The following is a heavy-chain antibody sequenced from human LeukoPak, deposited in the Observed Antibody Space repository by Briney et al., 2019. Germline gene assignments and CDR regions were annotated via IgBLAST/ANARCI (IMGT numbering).Heavy chain of an antibody. CDR3: ARDGSAYNLDY. CDR2: INNDGSWI. J-gene: IGHJ4*02. CDR1: GFTFSPSR. D-gene: IGHD3-16*01. V-gene: IGHV3-74*01. Sequence: GGPLRLTCAASGFTFSPSRMHWVRQAPGKGLEWVSRINNDGSWINYADSVKGRFTVSRDNAKNTLNLQMNSLRAEDTAVYFCARDGSAYNLDYWGQGVLVTVSS.